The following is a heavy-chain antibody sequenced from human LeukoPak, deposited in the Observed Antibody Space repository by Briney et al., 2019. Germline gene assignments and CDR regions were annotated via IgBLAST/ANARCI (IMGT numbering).Heavy chain of an antibody. CDR1: GFTFSSYS. Sequence: AGGSLRLSCAASGFTFSSYSMNWVRQAPGKGLEWVSYISSSSSTIYYADSVKGRFTISRDNAKNSLYLQMNSLRAEDTAVYYFAREEHSKYVYWGQGTLVTVSS. D-gene: IGHD4-11*01. CDR2: ISSSSSTI. V-gene: IGHV3-48*01. J-gene: IGHJ4*02. CDR3: AREEHSKYVY.